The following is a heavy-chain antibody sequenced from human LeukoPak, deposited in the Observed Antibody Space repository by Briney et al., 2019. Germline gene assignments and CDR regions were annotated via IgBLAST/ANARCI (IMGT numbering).Heavy chain of an antibody. CDR1: GYTFTSYA. V-gene: IGHV7-4-1*02. J-gene: IGHJ4*02. CDR3: ATPSRRAVAATSDY. Sequence: ASVKVSCKASGYTFTSYAMNWVRQAPGQGLEWMGWINTNTGNPTYAQGFTGRFVFSLDTSVSTAYLQISSLKAEDTAVYYCATPSRRAVAATSDYWGQGTLVTVSS. CDR2: INTNTGNP. D-gene: IGHD6-19*01.